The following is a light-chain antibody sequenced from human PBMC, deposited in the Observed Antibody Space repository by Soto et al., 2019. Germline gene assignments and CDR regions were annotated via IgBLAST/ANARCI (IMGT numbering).Light chain of an antibody. Sequence: DVVVTQSPLSLPVTLGQAASISCRSSQSLVHSDGNTYLSWFHQRTGQSPRRLIYKVSNRDSGVPDRFSGSGSGTDFTLKISRVEAEDVGVYYCMQGSDWPPITFGQGTRLEIK. J-gene: IGKJ5*01. CDR3: MQGSDWPPIT. V-gene: IGKV2-30*02. CDR1: QSLVHSDGNTY. CDR2: KVS.